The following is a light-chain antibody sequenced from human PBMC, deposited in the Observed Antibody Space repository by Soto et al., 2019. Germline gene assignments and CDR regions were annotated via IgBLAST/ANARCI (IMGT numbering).Light chain of an antibody. CDR1: QSISSW. CDR3: QQYNDKWT. J-gene: IGKJ1*01. V-gene: IGKV1-5*03. CDR2: KAS. Sequence: DIQMTQSPSTLSASVGDRVTITCRASQSISSWFAWYQQKPGKAPKLLIYKASTLQSGVPSRFSGSGSGTEFTLAISSLQPDDSATYYCQQYNDKWTFGQGT.